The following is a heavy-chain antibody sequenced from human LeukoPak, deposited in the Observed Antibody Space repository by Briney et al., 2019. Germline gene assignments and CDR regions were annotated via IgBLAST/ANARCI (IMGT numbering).Heavy chain of an antibody. Sequence: GGSLRLSCAASGFTFSSYGMHWVRQAPGKGLEWVAVIWYDGSNKYYANSVKGRFTISRDNSKNTLYLQMNSLRAEDTAVYCCARWAAGDAFDIWGQGTMVTVSS. D-gene: IGHD6-13*01. CDR2: IWYDGSNK. CDR1: GFTFSSYG. CDR3: ARWAAGDAFDI. V-gene: IGHV3-33*01. J-gene: IGHJ3*02.